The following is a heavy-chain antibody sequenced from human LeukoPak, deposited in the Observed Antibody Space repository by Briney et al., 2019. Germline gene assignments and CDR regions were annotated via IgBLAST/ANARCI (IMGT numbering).Heavy chain of an antibody. CDR2: ICGSGTT. CDR3: ARDSGTTGEVKFDP. J-gene: IGHJ5*02. Sequence: SETLSLTCTVSGGSISSYWSWIRQPAGKGLEWIGRICGSGTTTYNPSLKSRVSMSIDTSKNQFSLKLMSVTAADTAVYYCARDSGTTGEVKFDPWGQGTLVTVSS. V-gene: IGHV4-4*07. D-gene: IGHD3-10*01. CDR1: GGSISSY.